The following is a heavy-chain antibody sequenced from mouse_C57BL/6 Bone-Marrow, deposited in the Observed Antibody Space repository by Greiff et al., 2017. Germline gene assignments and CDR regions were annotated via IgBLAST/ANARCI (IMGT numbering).Heavy chain of an antibody. J-gene: IGHJ1*03. V-gene: IGHV1-50*01. CDR1: GYTFTSYW. CDR2: IDPSDSYT. D-gene: IGHD1-1*01. CDR3: AREGGDYYWGLLYWYFDV. Sequence: QVQLQQPGAELVKPGASVKLSCKASGYTFTSYWMQWVKQRPGQGLEWIGEIDPSDSYTNYNRKFKGKATLTVDTSSSTAYMQLSSLTSEDSAVYYCAREGGDYYWGLLYWYFDVWGTGTTVTVSS.